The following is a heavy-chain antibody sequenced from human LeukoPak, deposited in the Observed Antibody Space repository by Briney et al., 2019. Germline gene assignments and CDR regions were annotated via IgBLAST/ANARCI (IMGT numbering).Heavy chain of an antibody. Sequence: SGTLSLTCTVSGGSISSYYWSWIRQPPGKGLEWIGYIYYSGSTNYNPSLKSRVTISVDTSKNQFSLKLSSVTAADTAVYYCARDSGSTDAFDSWGQGTMVTVSS. CDR2: IYYSGST. CDR1: GGSISSYY. D-gene: IGHD6-13*01. V-gene: IGHV4-59*01. CDR3: ARDSGSTDAFDS. J-gene: IGHJ3*02.